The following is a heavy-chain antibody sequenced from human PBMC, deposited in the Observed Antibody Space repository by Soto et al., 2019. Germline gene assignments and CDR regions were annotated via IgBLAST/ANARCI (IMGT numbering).Heavy chain of an antibody. CDR3: AGHRGFGYYGMDV. D-gene: IGHD3-10*01. V-gene: IGHV4-59*01. J-gene: IGHJ6*02. Sequence: PSETLSLTCTVSGGSISSYYWSWIRQPPGKGLEWIGYIYYSGSTNYNPSLKSRVTISVDTSKNQFSLKLSSVTAADTAVYYWAGHRGFGYYGMDVWGQGATVTVSS. CDR2: IYYSGST. CDR1: GGSISSYY.